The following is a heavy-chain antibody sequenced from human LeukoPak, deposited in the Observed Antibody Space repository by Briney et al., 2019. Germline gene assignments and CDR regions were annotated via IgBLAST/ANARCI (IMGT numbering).Heavy chain of an antibody. V-gene: IGHV1-8*01. CDR2: MNPNSGNT. J-gene: IGHJ4*02. CDR1: GYTFTSND. D-gene: IGHD1-1*01. Sequence: ASVKVSCKASGYTFTSNDINWVRQATGQGLEWMGWMNPNSGNTGYAQKFQGRVTITRDTSASTAYMEMSSLRSEDTAVYYCARGGSGNLPYYFDHWGQGTLVTVSS. CDR3: ARGGSGNLPYYFDH.